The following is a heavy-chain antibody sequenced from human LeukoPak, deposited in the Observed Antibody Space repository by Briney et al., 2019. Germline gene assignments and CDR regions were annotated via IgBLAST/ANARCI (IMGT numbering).Heavy chain of an antibody. CDR1: GYSFPSYG. V-gene: IGHV1-18*01. Sequence: ASVKVSCKASGYSFPSYGINWVRQAPGQGLEWIGWISAYNGNTNYAQNLQGRVTMTTDTSTSTAYMELRSLRSDDTAVYYCVRESGGYYGGAFDYWGQGTLVTVSS. D-gene: IGHD3-22*01. CDR3: VRESGGYYGGAFDY. J-gene: IGHJ4*02. CDR2: ISAYNGNT.